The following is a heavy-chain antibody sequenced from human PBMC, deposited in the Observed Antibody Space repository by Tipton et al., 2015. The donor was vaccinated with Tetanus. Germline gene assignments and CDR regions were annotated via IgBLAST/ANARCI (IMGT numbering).Heavy chain of an antibody. Sequence: SLRLSCVASGFTFNHYGMHWVRQSPGKGLEWLAVMSYHSTKEFYADSVKGRFTISRDNSNSTLWRQMHSLRPDDTAVYYCAKDRALSGYHFFYGMGALGQGTTVIVAS. D-gene: IGHD5-12*01. CDR3: AKDRALSGYHFFYGMGA. CDR1: GFTFNHYG. CDR2: MSYHSTKE. V-gene: IGHV3-30*18. J-gene: IGHJ6*02.